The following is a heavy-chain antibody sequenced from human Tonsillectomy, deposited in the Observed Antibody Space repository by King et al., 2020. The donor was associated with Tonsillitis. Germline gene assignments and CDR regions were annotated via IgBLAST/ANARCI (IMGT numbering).Heavy chain of an antibody. Sequence: VQLVESGGGLVKPGGSLRLSCAASGFIFSTYNMHWVRQAPGKGLEWVSLITTSSGYIYYTDSVKGRVTIPRDNAKNSLYLQMNSLRAEDTAVYYCARDDGAVGAPYDYWGQGTLVTVSS. CDR2: ITTSSGYI. D-gene: IGHD1-26*01. CDR3: ARDDGAVGAPYDY. CDR1: GFIFSTYN. V-gene: IGHV3-21*01. J-gene: IGHJ4*02.